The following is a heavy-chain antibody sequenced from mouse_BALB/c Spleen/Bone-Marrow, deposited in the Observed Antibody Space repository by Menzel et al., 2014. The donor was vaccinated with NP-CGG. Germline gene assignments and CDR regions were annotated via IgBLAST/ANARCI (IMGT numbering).Heavy chain of an antibody. CDR3: IRGNYRYSWFAY. J-gene: IGHJ3*01. CDR2: IHPGSGNT. V-gene: IGHV1-15*01. D-gene: IGHD2-14*01. Sequence: QVQLQQPGAELVRPGASVKLSCKALGYTLTDYEMHWVKQTPVNGLEWIGAIHPGSGNTAYNQKFKGKATLTADKSSSTAYMELSSLTSEDSAVYYCIRGNYRYSWFAYWGQGTLVTVSA. CDR1: GYTLTDYE.